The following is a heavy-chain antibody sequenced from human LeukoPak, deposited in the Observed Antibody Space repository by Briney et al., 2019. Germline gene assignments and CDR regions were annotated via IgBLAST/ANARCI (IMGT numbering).Heavy chain of an antibody. J-gene: IGHJ4*02. CDR3: AKEPDDVSGSLFDY. Sequence: QPGGSLRLSCAASGFTFTNYAMTWVRQAPGKGLEWVSSLSVSGERPHYSASVKGRFTISRDNSKNTLYLQMSSLRAEDTAVYYCAKEPDDVSGSLFDYWGKGTLVSVFS. D-gene: IGHD3-22*01. V-gene: IGHV3-23*01. CDR2: LSVSGERP. CDR1: GFTFTNYA.